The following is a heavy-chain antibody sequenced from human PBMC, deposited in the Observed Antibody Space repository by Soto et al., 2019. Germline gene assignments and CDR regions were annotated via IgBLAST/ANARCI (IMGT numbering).Heavy chain of an antibody. CDR1: GGSISSSSYY. D-gene: IGHD6-13*01. CDR3: ARLKKTGIAAAGFDY. CDR2: IYYSGST. V-gene: IGHV4-39*01. J-gene: IGHJ4*02. Sequence: SETLSLTCTVSGGSISSSSYYWGWIRQPPGKGLEWIGSIYYSGSTYYNPSLKSRVTISVDTSKNQFSLKLSSVTAADTAVYYCARLKKTGIAAAGFDYWGQGTLVTVSS.